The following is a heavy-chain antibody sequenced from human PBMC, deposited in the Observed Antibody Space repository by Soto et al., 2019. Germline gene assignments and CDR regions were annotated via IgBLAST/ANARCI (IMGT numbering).Heavy chain of an antibody. D-gene: IGHD3-22*01. CDR3: AKDLPGYYDSRGYGPNYYYYGMDV. Sequence: ETLSLTCTVSGGCMSSYYWGWIRQPPGKGLEVIGYIYYSGSTNYNPSLKSRVTISVDASKNQFSLKLSSVTAAETAVYYCAKDLPGYYDSRGYGPNYYYYGMDVWGQGTTVTGSS. J-gene: IGHJ6*02. V-gene: IGHV4-59*01. CDR2: IYYSGST. CDR1: GGCMSSYY.